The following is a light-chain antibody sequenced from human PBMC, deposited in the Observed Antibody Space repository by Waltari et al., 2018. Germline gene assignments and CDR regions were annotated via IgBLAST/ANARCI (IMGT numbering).Light chain of an antibody. CDR2: WGA. CDR3: QQYYSTPLT. Sequence: SPNKTNYLGLYTDKQGQPPKLLICWGATRESGVPQRFMGRGSGTDVTLTISSQQAEDVAVYYCQQYYSTPLTFGGGTKVDIK. CDR1: SPNKTNY. V-gene: IGKV4-1*01. J-gene: IGKJ4*02.